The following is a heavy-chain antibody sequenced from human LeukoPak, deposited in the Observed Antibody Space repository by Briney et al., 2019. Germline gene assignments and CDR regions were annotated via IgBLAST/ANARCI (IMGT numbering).Heavy chain of an antibody. V-gene: IGHV3-23*01. CDR2: ISGSGGST. CDR3: AKDRTSFYYYSYYMDV. J-gene: IGHJ6*03. D-gene: IGHD1-14*01. CDR1: GFTFSSYA. Sequence: PGGSLRLSCAASGFTFSSYAMSWVRQAPGKGLEWVSAISGSGGSTYYADSVKGRFTISRDNSKNTLYLQMNSLRAEDTAVYYCAKDRTSFYYYSYYMDVWGKGTTVTVSS.